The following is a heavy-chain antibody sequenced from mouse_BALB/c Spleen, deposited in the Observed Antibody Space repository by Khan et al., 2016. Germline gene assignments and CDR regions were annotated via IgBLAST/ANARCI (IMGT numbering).Heavy chain of an antibody. D-gene: IGHD1-1*01. CDR3: AEDYYGSNWFAY. J-gene: IGHJ3*01. V-gene: IGHV9-3*02. CDR2: INTNTGEP. Sequence: QIQLVQSGPELKKPGETVKISCKASGYTFTNYGMNWVKQAPGKGLKWMGWINTNTGEPTYAEEFKGHFVFSLATSASTAYLHINNLKNEDTATDFCAEDYYGSNWFAYWGQGTLVTVSA. CDR1: GYTFTNYG.